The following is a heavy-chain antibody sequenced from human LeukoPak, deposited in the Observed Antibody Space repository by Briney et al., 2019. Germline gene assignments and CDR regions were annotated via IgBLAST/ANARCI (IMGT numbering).Heavy chain of an antibody. Sequence: GRSLRLSCAASGFTFSNYAMHWVRQAPGKGLEWVAVIWYVGSDKYYVDSVKGRFTISRDTSKNTLYLRMNSLKAEDTAVYYCAKDLTLYDSSGFFDYWGQGTLVTVSS. CDR3: AKDLTLYDSSGFFDY. V-gene: IGHV3-33*06. D-gene: IGHD3-22*01. CDR1: GFTFSNYA. CDR2: IWYVGSDK. J-gene: IGHJ4*02.